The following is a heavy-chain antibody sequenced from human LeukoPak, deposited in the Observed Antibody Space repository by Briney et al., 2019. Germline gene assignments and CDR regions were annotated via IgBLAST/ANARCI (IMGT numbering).Heavy chain of an antibody. D-gene: IGHD3-22*01. Sequence: ASVKVSCKASGYTFTGYYMHWVRQAPGQGLEWMGWINPNSGGTNYAQKFQGRVTMTRDTSISTAYMELSRLRSDDTAVYYCARAGAAGTMIVFYWFDPWGQGTLVTVSS. CDR3: ARAGAAGTMIVFYWFDP. J-gene: IGHJ5*02. CDR1: GYTFTGYY. CDR2: INPNSGGT. V-gene: IGHV1-2*02.